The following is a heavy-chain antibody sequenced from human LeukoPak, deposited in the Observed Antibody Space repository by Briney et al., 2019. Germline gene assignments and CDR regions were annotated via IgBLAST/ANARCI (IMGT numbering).Heavy chain of an antibody. CDR3: ASYLYGDHAIDY. J-gene: IGHJ4*02. V-gene: IGHV4-34*01. D-gene: IGHD4-17*01. CDR2: INHSGST. CDR1: GGSFSGYY. Sequence: SETLSLTCAVYGGSFSGYYWSWIRQPPGKGLEWIGEINHSGSTNYNPSLKSRVTISVDTSKNQFSLKLSSVTAADTAVYYCASYLYGDHAIDYWGQGTLVTVSS.